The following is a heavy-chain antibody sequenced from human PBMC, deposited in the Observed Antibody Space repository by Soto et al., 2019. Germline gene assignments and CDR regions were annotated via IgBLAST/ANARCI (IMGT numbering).Heavy chain of an antibody. CDR1: GFTFSDYY. CDR2: ISKSGGST. Sequence: GGSLRLSCAPSGFTFSDYYMSWIRQAPGKGPEWVSYISKSGGSTYYADSVKGRFTISRDNSKSTLYLQMNSLRAEDTSLYYCAKGRSYYYYYGVDVWGQGTTVTVSS. CDR3: AKGRSYYYYYGVDV. J-gene: IGHJ6*02. V-gene: IGHV3-11*01.